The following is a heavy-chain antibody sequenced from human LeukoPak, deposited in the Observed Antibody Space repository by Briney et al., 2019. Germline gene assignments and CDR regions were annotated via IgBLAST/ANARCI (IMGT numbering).Heavy chain of an antibody. CDR3: ARDDRGWSENWFDP. Sequence: PGGSLRLSCAASGFTFSSYSMNWVRQAPGKGLEWVSYISSSSSTIYYADSVKGRFTISRDNAKNSLYLQMNSLRAEDTAVYYCARDDRGWSENWFDPWGQGTLVTVSS. D-gene: IGHD6-19*01. J-gene: IGHJ5*02. CDR1: GFTFSSYS. CDR2: ISSSSSTI. V-gene: IGHV3-48*04.